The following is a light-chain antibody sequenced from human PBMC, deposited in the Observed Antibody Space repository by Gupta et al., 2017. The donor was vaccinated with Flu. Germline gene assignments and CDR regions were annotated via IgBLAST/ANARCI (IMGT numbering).Light chain of an antibody. CDR2: KNS. CDR1: DVNIGTNF. CDR3: GTWDSGLNTVV. J-gene: IGLJ2*01. Sequence: QSVVTPPPSVSAAPGTRVTISCSGSDVNIGTNFVPWYQQLPGAAPKLLISKNSARPSGIPDRFSGSKSGASATLSISGLQAGDETDYYCGTWDSGLNTVVFGTGTKLTVL. V-gene: IGLV1-51*02.